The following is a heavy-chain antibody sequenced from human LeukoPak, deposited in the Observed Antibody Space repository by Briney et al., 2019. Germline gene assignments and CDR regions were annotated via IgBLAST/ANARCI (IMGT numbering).Heavy chain of an antibody. Sequence: PGGSLRLSCAASGFTVSSNYMSWVRQAPGKGLEWVSVIYSGGSTYYADSVKGRFTISRDNSKSTLYLQMNSLRAEDTAVYYCARGYYYGSGSYFDYWGQGTLVTVSS. J-gene: IGHJ4*02. CDR1: GFTVSSNY. CDR2: IYSGGST. CDR3: ARGYYYGSGSYFDY. D-gene: IGHD3-10*01. V-gene: IGHV3-53*01.